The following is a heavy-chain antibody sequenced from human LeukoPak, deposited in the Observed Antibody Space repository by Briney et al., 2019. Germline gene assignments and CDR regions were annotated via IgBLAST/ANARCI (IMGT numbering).Heavy chain of an antibody. Sequence: PSETLSLTCTVSGDSISTSSYYWSWIRQPPGKGLEWIGQINHSGSTNYNPSLKSRVTISVDTSKNQFSLKLSSVTAADTAVYYCARGRCWGNVMATRRHDAFDIWGQGTMVTVSS. CDR3: ARGRCWGNVMATRRHDAFDI. D-gene: IGHD5-24*01. CDR1: GDSISTSSYY. CDR2: INHSGST. J-gene: IGHJ3*02. V-gene: IGHV4-39*07.